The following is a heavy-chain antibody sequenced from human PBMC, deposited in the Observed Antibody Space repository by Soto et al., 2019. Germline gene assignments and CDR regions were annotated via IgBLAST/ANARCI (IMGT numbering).Heavy chain of an antibody. J-gene: IGHJ5*02. D-gene: IGHD3-3*01. Sequence: ASVKVSCKASGYTFTGYYMHWVRQAPGQGLEWMGWINPNSGGTNYAQKFQGWVTMTRDTSISTAYMELSRLRSDDTAVYYCARGLEGRFLERSNWFDPWGQGTRVTVSS. CDR1: GYTFTGYY. CDR2: INPNSGGT. V-gene: IGHV1-2*04. CDR3: ARGLEGRFLERSNWFDP.